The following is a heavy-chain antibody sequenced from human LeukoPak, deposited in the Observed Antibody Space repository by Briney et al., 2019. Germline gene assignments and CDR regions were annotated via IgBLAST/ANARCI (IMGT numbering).Heavy chain of an antibody. J-gene: IGHJ4*02. Sequence: PSETLSLTCTVSGGSISSSSYYWGWIRQPPGKGLEWIGSIYYSGSTYYNPSLKSRVTISVDTSKNQFSLKLSSVTAADTAVYYCASQVDTPMGLNSWGQGTLVTVSS. V-gene: IGHV4-39*01. D-gene: IGHD5-18*01. CDR2: IYYSGST. CDR3: ASQVDTPMGLNS. CDR1: GGSISSSSYY.